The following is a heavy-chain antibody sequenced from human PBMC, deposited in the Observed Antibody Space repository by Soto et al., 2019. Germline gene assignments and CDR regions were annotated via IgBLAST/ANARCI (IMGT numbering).Heavy chain of an antibody. CDR2: ISGSGGST. D-gene: IGHD3-22*01. CDR1: GFPFSSYA. J-gene: IGHJ4*02. V-gene: IGHV3-23*01. Sequence: EVQLLESGGGLVQPGGSLRLSCEASGFPFSSYAMSWVRQAPGKGLEWVSAISGSGGSTYYADSVKGRFTISRDNSKNTLYLQMNSLRAEDTAVYYCAQDMVGTMIVVFDYWGQGTLVTVSS. CDR3: AQDMVGTMIVVFDY.